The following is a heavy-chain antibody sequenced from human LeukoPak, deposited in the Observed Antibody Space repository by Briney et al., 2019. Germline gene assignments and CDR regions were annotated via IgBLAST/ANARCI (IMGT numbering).Heavy chain of an antibody. CDR3: ARVKVDFWSGYFLY. Sequence: GGSLGLSCAASGFTFSNYWMSWVRQAPGKGLEWVANIKQDGSEKYYVDSVKGRFTISRDNAKNSLYLQMNSLRAEDTSVYYCARVKVDFWSGYFLYWGQGTLVTVSS. J-gene: IGHJ4*02. CDR1: GFTFSNYW. CDR2: IKQDGSEK. D-gene: IGHD3-3*01. V-gene: IGHV3-7*01.